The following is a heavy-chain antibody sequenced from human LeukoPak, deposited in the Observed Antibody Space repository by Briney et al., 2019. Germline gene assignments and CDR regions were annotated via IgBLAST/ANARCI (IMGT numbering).Heavy chain of an antibody. CDR1: GYTFTNYG. V-gene: IGHV1-18*01. J-gene: IGHJ3*02. D-gene: IGHD3-10*01. Sequence: ASVKVSCKASGYTFTNYGISWVRQAPGQGPEWMGWISTYNGNTNYAQKLQDRVTMTTDISTSTAYMELRSLRSDDTALYYCARGWELSIWGQGTMVTVSS. CDR2: ISTYNGNT. CDR3: ARGWELSI.